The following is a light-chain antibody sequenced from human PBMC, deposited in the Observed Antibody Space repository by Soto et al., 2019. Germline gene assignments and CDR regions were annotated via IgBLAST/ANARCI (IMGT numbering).Light chain of an antibody. CDR1: QSVSSD. Sequence: EIVMTQAPATLSVSPGERATLTCRASQSVSSDLAWYHQKPGQAPRFLIYGASRRATGIPDRFSGREAGTDFTLTISSLRSEDFAVYYCQQYDNWPITCGQGTRLEIK. J-gene: IGKJ5*01. V-gene: IGKV3D-15*01. CDR3: QQYDNWPIT. CDR2: GAS.